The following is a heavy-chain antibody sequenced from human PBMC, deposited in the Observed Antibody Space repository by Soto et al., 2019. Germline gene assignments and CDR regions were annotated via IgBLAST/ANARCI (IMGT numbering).Heavy chain of an antibody. CDR2: FRSGGDDGTT. D-gene: IGHD3-10*01. CDR1: GXTVSSYS. J-gene: IGHJ4*02. V-gene: IGHV3-23*01. CDR3: AKKVNSGPGSQYFDY. Sequence: GSLRLSCVASGXTVSSYSMSWVRQAPGKGLEWVSGFRSGGDDGTTYYADSVKGRFTISRDNSKNKLFLQMNSLRAEDTAIYYCAKKVNSGPGSQYFDYWGQGTLGTVS.